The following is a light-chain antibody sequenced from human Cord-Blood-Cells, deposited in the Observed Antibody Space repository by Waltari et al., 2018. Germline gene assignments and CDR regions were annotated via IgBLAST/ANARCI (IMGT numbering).Light chain of an antibody. CDR3: QQYYSTPPSYT. CDR1: QSVLYSSNNKNY. Sequence: DIMMTQSPDSLAVSLGEGATINCKSSQSVLYSSNNKNYLAWYQQKPGQPPKLLIYWASTRESGVPDRFSGSGSGTDFTLTISSLQAEDVAVYYCQQYYSTPPSYTFGQGTKLEIK. CDR2: WAS. V-gene: IGKV4-1*01. J-gene: IGKJ2*01.